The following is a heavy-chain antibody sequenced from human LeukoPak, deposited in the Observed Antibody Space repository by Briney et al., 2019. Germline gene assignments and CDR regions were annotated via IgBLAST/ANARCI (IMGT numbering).Heavy chain of an antibody. V-gene: IGHV1-8*01. CDR1: GYTFTSYD. Sequence: GASVKVSCKASGYTFTSYDINWVRQATGQGLEWMGWMNPNSGNTGYAQKFQGRVTMTRNTSISTAYMELSSLRSEDTAVYYCLRDVRYDYFWSGYYGYNWFDPWGQGTLVTVSS. J-gene: IGHJ5*02. CDR3: LRDVRYDYFWSGYYGYNWFDP. D-gene: IGHD3-3*01. CDR2: MNPNSGNT.